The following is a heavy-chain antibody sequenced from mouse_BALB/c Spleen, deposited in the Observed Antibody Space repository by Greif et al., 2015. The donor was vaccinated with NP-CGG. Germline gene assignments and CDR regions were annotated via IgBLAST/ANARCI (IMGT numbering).Heavy chain of an antibody. J-gene: IGHJ4*01. CDR2: ISDGGSYT. CDR3: ARDGEGIYDGYSYAMDY. D-gene: IGHD2-3*01. V-gene: IGHV5-4*02. Sequence: EVQLQESGGGLVKPGGSLKLSCAASGFTFSDYYMYWVRQTPEKRLEWVATISDGGSYTYYPDSVKGRFTISRDNAKNNLYLQMSSLKSEDTAMYYCARDGEGIYDGYSYAMDYWGQGTSVTVSS. CDR1: GFTFSDYY.